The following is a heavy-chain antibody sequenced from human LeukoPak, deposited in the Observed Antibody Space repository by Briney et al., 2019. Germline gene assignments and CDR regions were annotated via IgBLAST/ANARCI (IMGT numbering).Heavy chain of an antibody. D-gene: IGHD4-17*01. CDR2: IKQDGSEI. CDR1: GFTLSSYW. Sequence: PGGSLRLSCAASGFTLSSYWMNWVRQAPGKGLEWVANIKQDGSEINYVDSVKGRFTISRDNAKNSLYLQMNSLRVEDTAVYYCARASDYGDTVLWGQGTLVTVSS. CDR3: ARASDYGDTVL. J-gene: IGHJ4*02. V-gene: IGHV3-7*01.